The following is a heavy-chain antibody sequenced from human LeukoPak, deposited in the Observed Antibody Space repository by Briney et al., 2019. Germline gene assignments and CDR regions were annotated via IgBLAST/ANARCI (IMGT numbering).Heavy chain of an antibody. D-gene: IGHD1-1*01. CDR3: ARAHRQLQRLGRYYFDY. Sequence: ASVKVSCKASGGTFSSYAISWVRQAPGQVLEWMGGIIPIFGTANYAQKFQGRVTITADKSTSTAYMELSSLRSEDTAVYYCARAHRQLQRLGRYYFDYWGQGTLVTVSS. CDR2: IIPIFGTA. J-gene: IGHJ4*02. CDR1: GGTFSSYA. V-gene: IGHV1-69*06.